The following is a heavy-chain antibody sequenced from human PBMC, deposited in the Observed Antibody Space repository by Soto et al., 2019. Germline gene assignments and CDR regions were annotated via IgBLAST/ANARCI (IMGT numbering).Heavy chain of an antibody. V-gene: IGHV3-30-3*01. CDR3: ARTVYNIVVVTASSDPGGALDY. Sequence: QVQLLESGGGVVQPGRSLRLSCAASGFTFSSYAMHWVRQAPGKGLEWVAVISYDGSNKYYADSVKGRFTISRDNSKNTLYLQMNSLRAEDTAVYYCARTVYNIVVVTASSDPGGALDYWGQGTLVTVSS. CDR2: ISYDGSNK. D-gene: IGHD2-21*02. CDR1: GFTFSSYA. J-gene: IGHJ4*02.